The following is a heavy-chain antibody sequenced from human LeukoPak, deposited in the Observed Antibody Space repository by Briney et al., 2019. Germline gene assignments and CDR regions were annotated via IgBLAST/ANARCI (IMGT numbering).Heavy chain of an antibody. D-gene: IGHD2-21*01. CDR2: INPKSGGT. CDR3: ARPRVKASAI. J-gene: IGHJ3*02. Sequence: GASVKVSCKASGYTFTGYYMHWVREAPGQGLEWMGGINPKSGGTNYAQKFQCRVTMTRDTSISTAYMELSRLRSDDTAVYYCARPRVKASAIWGQGTMVTVSS. CDR1: GYTFTGYY. V-gene: IGHV1-2*02.